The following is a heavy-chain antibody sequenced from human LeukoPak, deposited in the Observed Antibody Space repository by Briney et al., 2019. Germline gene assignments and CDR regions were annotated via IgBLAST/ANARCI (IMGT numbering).Heavy chain of an antibody. J-gene: IGHJ5*02. D-gene: IGHD6-13*01. CDR2: IGGSGGRT. Sequence: SGGSLRLSCAASGFTFSSYGMSWVRQAPGKGLEWVSAIGGSGGRTYYADSVKGRFTISRDNSKNTLYLQMNSLGVEDTAIYYCAKAPAGPEYSSTWKFGYNWFDPWGQGTLVTVSS. V-gene: IGHV3-23*01. CDR3: AKAPAGPEYSSTWKFGYNWFDP. CDR1: GFTFSSYG.